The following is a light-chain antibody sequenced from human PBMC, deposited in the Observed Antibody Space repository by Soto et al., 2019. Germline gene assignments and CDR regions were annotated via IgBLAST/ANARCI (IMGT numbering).Light chain of an antibody. V-gene: IGLV2-14*03. CDR2: DVT. Sequence: QSALTQPASVSGSPGQSITISCTGTSSDVGGYNFGAWYQQHPGKSPQFIIYDVTNRPSGVSNRFSGSRSGNTASLTISGLQAEDEADYYCSSYTSSSTVIFGGGTKLTVL. CDR1: SSDVGGYNF. J-gene: IGLJ2*01. CDR3: SSYTSSSTVI.